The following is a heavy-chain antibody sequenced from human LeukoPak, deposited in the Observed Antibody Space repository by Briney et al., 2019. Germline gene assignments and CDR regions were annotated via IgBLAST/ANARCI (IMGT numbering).Heavy chain of an antibody. CDR3: ARDRAYNYGSGSYLGSWFDP. Sequence: AGGSLRLSCAASGFTFSSYWMSWVRQAPGKGLEWVANIKQDGSEKYYVDSVKGRFTISRDNAKNSLYLQMNSLRAEDTAVYYCARDRAYNYGSGSYLGSWFDPWGQGTLVTVSS. V-gene: IGHV3-7*01. CDR1: GFTFSSYW. CDR2: IKQDGSEK. D-gene: IGHD3-10*01. J-gene: IGHJ5*02.